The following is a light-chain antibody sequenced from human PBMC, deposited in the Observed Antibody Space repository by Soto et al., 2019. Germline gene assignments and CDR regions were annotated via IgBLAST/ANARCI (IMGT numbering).Light chain of an antibody. CDR2: EVR. J-gene: IGLJ3*02. CDR3: QSYDSSLSGSGV. V-gene: IGLV2-14*01. CDR1: SSDIGSYNY. Sequence: QSALTQPASVSGSPGQSITISCTGTSSDIGSYNYVAWYQQFPGKTPKLIIYEVRNRPSGVSFRFSGSKSGNTASLTISGLQAEDEADYYCQSYDSSLSGSGVFGGGTQLTVL.